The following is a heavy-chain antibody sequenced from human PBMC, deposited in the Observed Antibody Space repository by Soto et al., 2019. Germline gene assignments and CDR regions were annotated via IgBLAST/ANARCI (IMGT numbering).Heavy chain of an antibody. CDR1: GFTFSNYA. Sequence: EVQLLESGGGLAQPGGSLRLSCAASGFTFSNYAMSWVRQAPGKGLEWVSTISGSGSGGATYYPYYADSVKGRFTISRDNAKTSLYLQMNNLRAEDTATYYCASWADAADEDYFHHWGQGTLVTVSS. V-gene: IGHV3-23*01. J-gene: IGHJ1*01. CDR3: ASWADAADEDYFHH. D-gene: IGHD3-16*01. CDR2: ISGSGSGGATYYP.